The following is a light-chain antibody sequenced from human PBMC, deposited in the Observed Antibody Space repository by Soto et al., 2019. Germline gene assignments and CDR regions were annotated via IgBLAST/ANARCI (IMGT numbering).Light chain of an antibody. CDR2: LAS. CDR3: MQALQSPAT. Sequence: DIVMTQSPVSLPVTPGESASISCRSSQTLLYRNGNNYLNWYLQKPGQSPQPLIFLASTRASGVPDRISGSGSGTDFTLRISRVEAEDVGVYYCMQALQSPATFGGGTKVEIK. J-gene: IGKJ4*01. V-gene: IGKV2-28*01. CDR1: QTLLYRNGNNY.